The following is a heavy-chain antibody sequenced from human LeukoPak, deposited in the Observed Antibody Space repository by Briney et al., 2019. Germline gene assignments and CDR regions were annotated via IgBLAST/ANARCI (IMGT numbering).Heavy chain of an antibody. V-gene: IGHV3-23*01. CDR3: AVWFGESNYYYYGMDV. J-gene: IGHJ6*02. D-gene: IGHD3-10*01. CDR2: ISGCGGST. CDR1: GFTFSSYA. Sequence: GGSLRLSCAASGFTFSSYAMSWVRQAPGKGLEWVSAISGCGGSTYYADSVKGRFTISRDNSKNTLYLQMNSLRAEDTAVYYCAVWFGESNYYYYGMDVWGQGTTVTVSS.